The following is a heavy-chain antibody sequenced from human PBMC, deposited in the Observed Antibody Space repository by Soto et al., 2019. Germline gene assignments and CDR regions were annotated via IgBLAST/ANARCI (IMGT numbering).Heavy chain of an antibody. V-gene: IGHV3-23*01. J-gene: IGHJ3*02. CDR1: GFTFSTYA. D-gene: IGHD6-13*01. CDR2: ISGTGGST. Sequence: GGSLRLSCAASGFTFSTYAMSWVRQAPGKGLEWVSVISGTGGSTYYADSVKGRFTISRDYSKNTLYMQMISLRSGDTAVYYCAKTRCYSSSWPDAFEIWGQGTMVTVSS. CDR3: AKTRCYSSSWPDAFEI.